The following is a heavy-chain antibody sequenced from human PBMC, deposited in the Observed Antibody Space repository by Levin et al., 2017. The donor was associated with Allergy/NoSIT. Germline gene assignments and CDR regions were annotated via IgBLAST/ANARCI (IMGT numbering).Heavy chain of an antibody. CDR3: AREVLCGYVHP. D-gene: IGHD5-18*01. Sequence: GESLKISCKASGYTFNRYGITWVRQAPGQGLAWMGWISADNGDTYLAQNFQGRVTMTTDTSTNTVHMEIRSLRSDDTAVYYCAREVLCGYVHPWGQGTLVTVSS. CDR2: ISADNGDT. V-gene: IGHV1-18*01. J-gene: IGHJ5*02. CDR1: GYTFNRYG.